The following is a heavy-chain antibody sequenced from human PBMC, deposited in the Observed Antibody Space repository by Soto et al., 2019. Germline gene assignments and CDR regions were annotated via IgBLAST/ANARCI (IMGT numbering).Heavy chain of an antibody. Sequence: GGSLRLSCAASGFTFSSYAMSWVRQAPGKGLEWVSAISGSGGSTYHADSVKGRFTISRDNSKNTLYLQMNSLRAEDTAVYYCAKAKLRFLGPFDYWGQGTLVTVSS. J-gene: IGHJ4*02. CDR1: GFTFSSYA. CDR3: AKAKLRFLGPFDY. V-gene: IGHV3-23*01. D-gene: IGHD3-3*01. CDR2: ISGSGGST.